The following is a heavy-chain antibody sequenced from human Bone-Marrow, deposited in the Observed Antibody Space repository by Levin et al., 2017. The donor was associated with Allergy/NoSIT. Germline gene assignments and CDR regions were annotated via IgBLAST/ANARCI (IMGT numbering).Heavy chain of an antibody. CDR3: SRSLNF. Sequence: GGSLRLSCSASGFTFSSSWMDWVRQAPGKGLEWVANINQDGNEQYYVDSVKGRFIVSRDNAKNLMYLQMNSLRDEDTAVYYCSRSLNFWGQGTLVTVSS. CDR2: INQDGNEQ. J-gene: IGHJ4*02. CDR1: GFTFSSSW. V-gene: IGHV3-7*01.